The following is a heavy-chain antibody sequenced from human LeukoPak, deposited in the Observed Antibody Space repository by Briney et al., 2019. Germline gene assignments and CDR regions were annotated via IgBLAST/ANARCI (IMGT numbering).Heavy chain of an antibody. D-gene: IGHD3-10*01. CDR3: ARRGLRSQSGKPYYGSDV. CDR1: EFTFSNYW. Sequence: GGSLRLSCAASEFTFSNYWMSWVRQAPGKGLDWVANIKQDGSEKKYVESVKGRFNISRDNAKNSLYLQMNSLRAEDTAVYYCARRGLRSQSGKPYYGSDVWGQGTTVTVSS. V-gene: IGHV3-7*01. CDR2: IKQDGSEK. J-gene: IGHJ6*02.